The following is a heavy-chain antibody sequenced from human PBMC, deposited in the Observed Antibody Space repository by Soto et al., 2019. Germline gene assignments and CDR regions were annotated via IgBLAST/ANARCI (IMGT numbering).Heavy chain of an antibody. CDR3: ARDEGYYYDSTPVFDY. D-gene: IGHD3-22*01. J-gene: IGHJ4*02. CDR2: ISAYNGNT. CDR1: GYTFTSYG. V-gene: IGHV1-18*01. Sequence: ASVKVSCKASGYTFTSYGISWVRQAPGQGLEWMGWISAYNGNTNYAQKLQGRVTMTTDTSTSTAYMELRSLRSDDTAVYYCARDEGYYYDSTPVFDYWGQGTLVTVS.